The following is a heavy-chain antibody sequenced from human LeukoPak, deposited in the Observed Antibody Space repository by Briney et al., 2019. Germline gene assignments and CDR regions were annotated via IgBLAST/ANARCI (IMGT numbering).Heavy chain of an antibody. V-gene: IGHV4-39*02. CDR3: ASGWFYFDY. J-gene: IGHJ4*02. D-gene: IGHD6-19*01. Sequence: SETLSLTCTVSGGSISSSSYYWGWIRQPPGKGLEWIGSIYDSGITYYSPSLKSLVTISVDTSKNHFSLNLSSVTAADTAVYYCASGWFYFDYWGQGTLVTVSS. CDR1: GGSISSSSYY. CDR2: IYDSGIT.